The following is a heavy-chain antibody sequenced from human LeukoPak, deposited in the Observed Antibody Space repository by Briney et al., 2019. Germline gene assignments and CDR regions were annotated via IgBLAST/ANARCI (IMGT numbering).Heavy chain of an antibody. V-gene: IGHV3-30*18. CDR2: ISYDETDK. D-gene: IGHD6-19*01. CDR1: GFTFNSYG. Sequence: PGGSLRLSCAASGFTFNSYGMHWVRQAPGKGLEWVAVISYDETDKYYADSVKGRFTVSRDSSKNTLYLQMNSLRAEDTAVYYCAKRYSSGWYYLDCWGQGTLVTVSS. CDR3: AKRYSSGWYYLDC. J-gene: IGHJ4*02.